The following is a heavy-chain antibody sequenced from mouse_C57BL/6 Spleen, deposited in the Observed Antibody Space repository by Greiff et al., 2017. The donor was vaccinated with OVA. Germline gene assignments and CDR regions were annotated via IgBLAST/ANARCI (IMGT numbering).Heavy chain of an antibody. D-gene: IGHD2-4*01. CDR2: INPGSGGT. CDR3: ARKGIYYDYGWYFDV. V-gene: IGHV1-54*01. CDR1: GYAFTNYL. Sequence: VKLMESGAELVRPGTSVKVSCKASGYAFTNYLIEWVKQRPGQGLEWIGVINPGSGGTNYNEKFKGKATLTADKSSSTAYMQLSSLTSEDSAVYFCARKGIYYDYGWYFDVWGTGTTVTVSS. J-gene: IGHJ1*03.